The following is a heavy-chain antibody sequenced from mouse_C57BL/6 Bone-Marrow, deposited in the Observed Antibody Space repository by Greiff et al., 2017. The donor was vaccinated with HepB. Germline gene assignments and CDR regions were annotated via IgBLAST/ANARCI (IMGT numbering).Heavy chain of an antibody. D-gene: IGHD1-3*01. CDR2: ISYDGSN. V-gene: IGHV3-6*01. Sequence: EVKLQESGPGLVKPSQSLSLTCSVTGYSITSGYYWNWIRQFPGNKLEWMGYISYDGSNNYNPSLKNRISITRDTSKNQFFLKLNSVTTVDTATYYCASIYGFAYWGQGTLVTVSA. J-gene: IGHJ3*01. CDR1: GYSITSGYY. CDR3: ASIYGFAY.